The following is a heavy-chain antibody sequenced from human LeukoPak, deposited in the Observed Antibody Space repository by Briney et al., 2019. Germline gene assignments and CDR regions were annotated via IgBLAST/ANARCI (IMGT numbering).Heavy chain of an antibody. J-gene: IGHJ3*02. CDR1: GYTFTSCG. CDR2: ISAYNGNK. Sequence: ASVKVFCRASGYTFTSCGISWVRQAPGQGLEWMGWISAYNGNKNYAQKLQGRVTMTTDTSTSTADVELRSLRSDDTAVYYCARDGPGPDDFDIWGQGTIVTVSS. V-gene: IGHV1-18*04. CDR3: ARDGPGPDDFDI.